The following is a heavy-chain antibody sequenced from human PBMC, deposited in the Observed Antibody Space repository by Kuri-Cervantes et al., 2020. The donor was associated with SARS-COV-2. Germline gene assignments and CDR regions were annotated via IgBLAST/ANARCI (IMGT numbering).Heavy chain of an antibody. CDR2: INAGNGNT. V-gene: IGHV1-3*01. CDR1: GYTFTSYA. Sequence: ASVKVSCKASGYTFTSYAMHWVRQAPGQRLEWMGWINAGNGNTKYSQKFQGRVTITRDTSASTAYMELSSLRSEDTAVYYCARNGAGGGSGSYFYWGQGNLVHVSS. CDR3: ARNGAGGGSGSYFY. J-gene: IGHJ4*02. D-gene: IGHD3-10*01.